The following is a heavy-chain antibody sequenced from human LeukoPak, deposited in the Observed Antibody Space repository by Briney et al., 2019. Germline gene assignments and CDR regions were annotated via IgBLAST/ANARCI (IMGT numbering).Heavy chain of an antibody. D-gene: IGHD1-26*01. V-gene: IGHV4-38-2*01. Sequence: PSETLSLTCAVSGYSISSGYYWGWIRQPPGKGLEWIGSIYHSGSTYYNPSLKSRVTISVDTSKNQFSLKLSSVTAADTAVYYSARLAGGSQADWGQGTLVTVSS. CDR1: GYSISSGYY. J-gene: IGHJ4*02. CDR2: IYHSGST. CDR3: ARLAGGSQAD.